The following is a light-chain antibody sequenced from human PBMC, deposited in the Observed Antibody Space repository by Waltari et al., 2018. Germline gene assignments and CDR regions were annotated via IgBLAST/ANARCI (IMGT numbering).Light chain of an antibody. V-gene: IGKV1-6*01. Sequence: AIEMTQSPSSLSASVGDSVTITCRASQGIANYLGWYQQKPGKAPNLLIYGTFNLQRGVPSRFRGSASGTDFTLNISGLQPEDFGTYYCLQDYAYPRTFGQGTTVEIK. CDR1: QGIANY. CDR3: LQDYAYPRT. J-gene: IGKJ1*01. CDR2: GTF.